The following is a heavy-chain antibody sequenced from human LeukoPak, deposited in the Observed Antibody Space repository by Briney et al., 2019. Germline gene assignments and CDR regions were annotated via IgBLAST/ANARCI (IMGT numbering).Heavy chain of an antibody. D-gene: IGHD6-19*01. J-gene: IGHJ4*02. CDR2: MNPNSGNT. Sequence: ASVTVSCKASGYTFTSYDINWVRQAAGQGREWMGWMNPNSGNTGYAQKFQGRVTMTRNTSISTAYMELSSLRSEDTAVYYCARVGSAVAGTIWGQGTLVTVSS. V-gene: IGHV1-8*01. CDR1: GYTFTSYD. CDR3: ARVGSAVAGTI.